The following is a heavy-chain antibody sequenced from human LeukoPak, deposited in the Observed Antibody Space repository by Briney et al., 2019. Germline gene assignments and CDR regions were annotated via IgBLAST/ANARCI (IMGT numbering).Heavy chain of an antibody. D-gene: IGHD3-10*01. CDR2: IYYSGST. V-gene: IGHV4-39*07. J-gene: IGHJ4*02. CDR1: GGSISSSNYY. Sequence: SETLSFTCTVSGGSISSSNYYWGWIRQPPGKGLEWIGSIYYSGSTYYNPSLKSRLTISIDTSKSQFSLKLSSVTAADTAVYFWARVARDGWFGGRGEYWGQGTLVTVSS. CDR3: ARVARDGWFGGRGEY.